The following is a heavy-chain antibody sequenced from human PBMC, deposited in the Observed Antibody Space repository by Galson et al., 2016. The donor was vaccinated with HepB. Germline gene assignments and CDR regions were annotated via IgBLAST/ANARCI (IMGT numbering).Heavy chain of an antibody. Sequence: SLRLSCAASGFTFSSHWIHWVRQAPGKGLVWVSHINSDGTNTRYADSVRGRFTISRDNAKSTLYLQMNSLKAEDTAVYYCARDKGVVPAADYWGRGSLVTVSS. CDR3: ARDKGVVPAADY. J-gene: IGHJ4*02. D-gene: IGHD2-2*01. CDR1: GFTFSSHW. V-gene: IGHV3-74*01. CDR2: INSDGTNT.